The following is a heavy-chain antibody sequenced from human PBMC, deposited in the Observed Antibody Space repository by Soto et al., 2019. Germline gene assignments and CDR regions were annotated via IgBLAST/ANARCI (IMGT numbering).Heavy chain of an antibody. CDR1: GGSISSGGDS. V-gene: IGHV4-30-2*02. CDR3: ARSGELLRYFDWLLDY. J-gene: IGHJ4*02. CDR2: IYHSGST. Sequence: PSETLSLTRAVSGGSISSGGDSWSWIRQPPGRGLEWIGYIYHSGSTYYNPSLKSRVTISVDRSKNQFSLKLSSVTAADTAVYYCARSGELLRYFDWLLDYWGQGTLVTVSS. D-gene: IGHD3-9*01.